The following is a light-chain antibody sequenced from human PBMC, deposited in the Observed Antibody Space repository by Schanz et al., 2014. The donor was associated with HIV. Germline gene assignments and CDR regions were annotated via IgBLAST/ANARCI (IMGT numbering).Light chain of an antibody. J-gene: IGLJ3*02. CDR1: SSNFRSNA. CDR2: NTF. CDR3: ATWDDSLDGWV. Sequence: QSVLTQPPSASGNPGQRVTISCSGSSSNFRSNAVHWYQQLPGTAPRLVIYNTFHRPSGVPDRFSGSQSGTSASLAISGLQSEDESDFFCATWDDSLDGWVFGGGTKLTVL. V-gene: IGLV1-44*01.